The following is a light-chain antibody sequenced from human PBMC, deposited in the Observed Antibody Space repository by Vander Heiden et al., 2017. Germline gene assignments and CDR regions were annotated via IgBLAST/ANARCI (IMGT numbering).Light chain of an antibody. CDR1: QSVLYSTNNKYY. CDR3: QQYYSTLT. V-gene: IGKV4-1*01. CDR2: WAS. J-gene: IGKJ4*02. Sequence: DIVMTQSPDSLAVSLGERTTINCKSSQSVLYSTNNKYYLAWYQQKPGQPPKLLIYWASTRESGVPDRFSGSGSGTDFPPTISSLQAEDVAVYYCQQYYSTLTFGGGTKVEIK.